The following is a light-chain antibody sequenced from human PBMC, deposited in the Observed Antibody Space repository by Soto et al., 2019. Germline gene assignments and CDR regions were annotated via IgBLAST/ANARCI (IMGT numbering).Light chain of an antibody. V-gene: IGLV1-44*01. CDR1: NSNIGGNT. CDR2: SIN. Sequence: QSILTQSPSASGTPGQRVAISCSGSNSNIGGNTVNWYQQLPGTAPRLLIYSINQRPSGVPDRFSGSKSGTSASLAISGLQSEDEADYYCAAWDDSLSGVVFGGGTKPPS. CDR3: AAWDDSLSGVV. J-gene: IGLJ2*01.